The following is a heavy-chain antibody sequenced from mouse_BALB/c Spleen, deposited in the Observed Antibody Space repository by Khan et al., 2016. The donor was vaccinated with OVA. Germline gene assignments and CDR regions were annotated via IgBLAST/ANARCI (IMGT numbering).Heavy chain of an antibody. J-gene: IGHJ4*01. Sequence: QVQLQQSGDDLVKPGASVKLSCKASGYTFTSYWMNWIKQGPGQGLEWIGRINPGSGSISYNQIFKGKATLTVDNSSSTAYLQLSSLTSEDSAVYVCARSNYYGSGLYAIDYWGQGTLVTV. CDR3: ARSNYYGSGLYAIDY. CDR1: GYTFTSYW. CDR2: INPGSGSI. V-gene: IGHV1-77*01. D-gene: IGHD1-1*01.